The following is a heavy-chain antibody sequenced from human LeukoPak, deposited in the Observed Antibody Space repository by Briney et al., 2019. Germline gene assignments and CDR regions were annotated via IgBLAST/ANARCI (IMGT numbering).Heavy chain of an antibody. CDR2: IYSSGST. Sequence: PSETLSLTCTVSGGSISSYYWSWIRQPAGKGLEWIGRIYSSGSTNYSPSLKSRVTISVDTSKNQFSLKLSSVTAADTAVYYCARTTEGGYSYGYFYYYYMDVWGKGTTVTISS. D-gene: IGHD5-18*01. CDR1: GGSISSYY. CDR3: ARTTEGGYSYGYFYYYYMDV. J-gene: IGHJ6*03. V-gene: IGHV4-4*07.